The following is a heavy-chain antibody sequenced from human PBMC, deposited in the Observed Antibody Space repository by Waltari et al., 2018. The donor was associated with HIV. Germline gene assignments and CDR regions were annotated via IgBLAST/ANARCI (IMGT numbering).Heavy chain of an antibody. V-gene: IGHV1-69*01. J-gene: IGHJ5*02. CDR3: ARDKAHNDVWSGYVS. CDR2: IIPLFGTV. D-gene: IGHD3-3*01. Sequence: VQLVQSGAEVKKPGSSVKVSCESSGGTVRSNAVTWVRQAPGQGLECMGGIIPLFGTVHYAQKFQGRVTITADGSTSTVYMELSSLRSEDTAVYYCARDKAHNDVWSGYVSWGQGTLVTVSS. CDR1: GGTVRSNA.